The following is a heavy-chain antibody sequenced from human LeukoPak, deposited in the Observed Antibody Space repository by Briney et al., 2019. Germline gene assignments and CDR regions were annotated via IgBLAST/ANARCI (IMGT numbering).Heavy chain of an antibody. CDR2: INHSGST. CDR3: AREAPNYSYELDY. Sequence: PSETLSLTCAVYGGSFSGYYWSWIRQPPGKGLEWIGEINHSGSTNYNPSLKSRVTISVDTSKNQFSLKLTSVTAADTAVYYCAREAPNYSYELDYWGQGTLVTVSS. D-gene: IGHD4-11*01. J-gene: IGHJ4*02. CDR1: GGSFSGYY. V-gene: IGHV4-34*01.